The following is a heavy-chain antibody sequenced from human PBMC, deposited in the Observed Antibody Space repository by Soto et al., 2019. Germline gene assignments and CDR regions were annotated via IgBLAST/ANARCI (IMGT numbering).Heavy chain of an antibody. D-gene: IGHD1-1*01. CDR2: IIPIFGTA. CDR1: GGTFSSYA. CDR3: AKGTARRYYYYGMDV. J-gene: IGHJ6*02. Sequence: SVKVSCKASGGTFSSYAISWVRQAPGQGLEWMGGIIPIFGTANYAQKFQGRVTITADESTSTAYMELSSLRSEDTAVYYCAKGTARRYYYYGMDVWGQGTTVTVSS. V-gene: IGHV1-69*13.